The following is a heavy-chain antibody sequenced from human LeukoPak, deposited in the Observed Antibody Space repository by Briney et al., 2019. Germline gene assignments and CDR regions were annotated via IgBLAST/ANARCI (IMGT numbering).Heavy chain of an antibody. V-gene: IGHV4-59*01. J-gene: IGHJ4*02. CDR2: IYYSGST. Sequence: SETLSFTCTAPGGSISSYYWSWIRQPPGKGLEWIGYIYYSGSTNYNPSLKSRVTISVDASKDQFSLKLSSVTAADTAVYYCARHPACWGQGSLVTVSS. CDR3: ARHPAC. CDR1: GGSISSYY.